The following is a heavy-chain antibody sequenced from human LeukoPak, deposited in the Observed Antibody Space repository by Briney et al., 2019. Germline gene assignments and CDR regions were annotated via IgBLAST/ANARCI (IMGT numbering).Heavy chain of an antibody. D-gene: IGHD3/OR15-3a*01. CDR3: AKANTFSTGFIDY. V-gene: IGHV3-23*01. Sequence: PGGSLRLSCAASGFTFSDYYMTWIRQAPGEGLEWVSGISDGATNTYYADSVKGRFTISRDNSKNTLYLQMNGLRAEDTAVYYCAKANTFSTGFIDYWGLGTLVTVSS. CDR1: GFTFSDYY. CDR2: ISDGATNT. J-gene: IGHJ4*02.